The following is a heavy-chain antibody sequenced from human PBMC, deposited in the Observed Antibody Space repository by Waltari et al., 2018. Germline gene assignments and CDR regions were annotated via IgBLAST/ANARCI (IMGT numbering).Heavy chain of an antibody. Sequence: EERLVQSGGGLVQPGGSLRLSCVASGFIFSDYWMSWVRQTPGRGLEWVANIKQDGSERHYGDSLNGRFIIYRDQAKNSVYLQMSSLRSEESAVYYCARSIALGIWGQGAVVAVSS. J-gene: IGHJ3*02. V-gene: IGHV3-7*03. D-gene: IGHD6-19*01. CDR1: GFIFSDYW. CDR2: IKQDGSER. CDR3: ARSIALGI.